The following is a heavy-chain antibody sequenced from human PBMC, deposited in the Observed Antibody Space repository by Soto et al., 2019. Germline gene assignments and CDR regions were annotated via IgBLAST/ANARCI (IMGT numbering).Heavy chain of an antibody. Sequence: GGSLRLSCAASGFTFDDYGMSWVRQAPGKGLEWISGINWNGGSTGYADSVKGRFTISRDNAKNSLYLQMNSLRAEDTALYHCARTRRNYYMDVWGKGTTVTVSS. CDR3: ARTRRNYYMDV. J-gene: IGHJ6*03. V-gene: IGHV3-20*01. CDR2: INWNGGST. CDR1: GFTFDDYG.